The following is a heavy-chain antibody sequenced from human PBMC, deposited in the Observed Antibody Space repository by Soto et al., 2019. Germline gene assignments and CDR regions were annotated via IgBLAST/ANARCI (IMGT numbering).Heavy chain of an antibody. CDR1: GFTFSSYA. V-gene: IGHV3-30-3*01. D-gene: IGHD3-22*01. CDR2: ISDDGDNK. Sequence: GSLRLSCAASGFTFSSYAMSWVRQAPGKGLEWLAVISDDGDNKHYADSVKGRFTISRDNSNKTLYLQMNSLRPEDTAVYYCARDPPEDSRGYFALDIWGQGTMVTVSS. CDR3: ARDPPEDSRGYFALDI. J-gene: IGHJ3*02.